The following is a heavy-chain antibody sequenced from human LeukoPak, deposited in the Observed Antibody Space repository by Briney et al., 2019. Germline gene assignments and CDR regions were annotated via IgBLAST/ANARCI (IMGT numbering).Heavy chain of an antibody. CDR1: GVTFSSYD. Sequence: GGSLRLSCAASGVTFSSYDMSWVRQAPGKGLEWVSAISGSSGSTYYAVPVKVRFTISRDNSKNTLYLQMNSLRAEDTGVYYCAKDFSYYYDSSGSHLDYWGQGTLVTVSS. J-gene: IGHJ4*02. V-gene: IGHV3-23*01. CDR2: ISGSSGST. D-gene: IGHD3-22*01. CDR3: AKDFSYYYDSSGSHLDY.